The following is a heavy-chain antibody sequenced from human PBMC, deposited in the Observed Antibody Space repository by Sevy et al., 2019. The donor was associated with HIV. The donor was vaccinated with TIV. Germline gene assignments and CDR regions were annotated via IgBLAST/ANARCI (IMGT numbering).Heavy chain of an antibody. D-gene: IGHD3-10*01. CDR1: GFNFRDYS. CDR2: INNDGTYI. CDR3: VRDGGDEYGAGSYYGPFDY. J-gene: IGHJ4*02. V-gene: IGHV3-21*06. Sequence: GGSLRLSCVVSGFNFRDYSVNWVRQAPGKGLEWVSSINNDGTYIFYGDSVKGRFTVSRDNAKNSLYLHMNSLRVDDTAVYYCVRDGGDEYGAGSYYGPFDYWGRGTLVTVSS.